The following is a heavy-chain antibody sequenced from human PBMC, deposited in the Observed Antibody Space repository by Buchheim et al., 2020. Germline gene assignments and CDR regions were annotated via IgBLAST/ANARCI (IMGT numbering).Heavy chain of an antibody. Sequence: QVQLAESGGGVVQPGRSLRLSCVVSGFTFNNYAMHWVRQAPGKGLEWVAIISYDGSNEYYAHSVKGRFTISRDNSKKTLYLQMNSLRADDTAIYYCARGSESSGWYSQYFDLWGRGTL. CDR1: GFTFNNYA. CDR2: ISYDGSNE. D-gene: IGHD6-19*01. V-gene: IGHV3-30-3*01. CDR3: ARGSESSGWYSQYFDL. J-gene: IGHJ2*01.